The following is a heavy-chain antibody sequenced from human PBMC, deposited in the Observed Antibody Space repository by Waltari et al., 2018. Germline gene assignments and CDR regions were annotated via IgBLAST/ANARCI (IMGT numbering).Heavy chain of an antibody. V-gene: IGHV4-59*01. CDR1: GGSISSYY. J-gene: IGHJ6*03. Sequence: QVQLQESGPGLVKPSETLSLTCTVSGGSISSYYWSWIRQPPGRGLEWIGYIYYSGRPNYNPSRKIRLTISVDTSKNQFSLKLSSVPAADTAVYYCARVGRGGGYYYYYYYMDVWGKGTTVTVSS. CDR3: ARVGRGGGYYYYYYYMDV. CDR2: IYYSGRP.